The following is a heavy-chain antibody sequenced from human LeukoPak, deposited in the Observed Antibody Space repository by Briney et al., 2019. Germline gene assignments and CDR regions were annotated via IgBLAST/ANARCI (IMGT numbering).Heavy chain of an antibody. Sequence: ASVKVSCKASGYTFTGYYMHWVRQAPGQGLEWMGWINPNSGGTNYAQKFQGRVTMTRDTSISTAYMELSRLRSDDTAVYYCARGGDSSGWYLDAFDYWGQGILVTVSS. CDR1: GYTFTGYY. D-gene: IGHD6-19*01. V-gene: IGHV1-2*02. J-gene: IGHJ4*02. CDR2: INPNSGGT. CDR3: ARGGDSSGWYLDAFDY.